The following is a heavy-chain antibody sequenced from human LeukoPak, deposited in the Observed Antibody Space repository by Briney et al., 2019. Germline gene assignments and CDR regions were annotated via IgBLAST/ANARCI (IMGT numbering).Heavy chain of an antibody. CDR1: GFTFRSHA. CDR3: ARWDCTSTSCYPPNFYGMDI. CDR2: IYENGGTT. V-gene: IGHV3-23*01. D-gene: IGHD2-2*01. Sequence: GGSLRLSCVGSGFTFRSHAMSWVRQAPEKGLEFVSGIYENGGTTYYADSVKGRFSISRDNSKNTLYLQMDSLRGEDTAVYYCARWDCTSTSCYPPNFYGMDIWGQGTTVSVSS. J-gene: IGHJ6*02.